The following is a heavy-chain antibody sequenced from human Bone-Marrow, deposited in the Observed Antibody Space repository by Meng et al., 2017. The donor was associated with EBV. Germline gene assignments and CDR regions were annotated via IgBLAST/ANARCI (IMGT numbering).Heavy chain of an antibody. D-gene: IGHD1-7*01. CDR1: GFTFSSYT. CDR2: VSYDGSNK. V-gene: IGHV3-30-3*01. Sequence: QVQLVESGGGVVQPGRSLXLSCEASGFTFSSYTMHWVRQAPGKGLEWVAVVSYDGSNKYYAESVKGRFTISRDNAKNTLYLQMSSLRGGDTAVYYCARDLPTPTTTFDYWGQGTLVTVSS. CDR3: ARDLPTPTTTFDY. J-gene: IGHJ4*02.